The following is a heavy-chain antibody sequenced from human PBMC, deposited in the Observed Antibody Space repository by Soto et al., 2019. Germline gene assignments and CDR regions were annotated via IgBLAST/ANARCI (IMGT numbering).Heavy chain of an antibody. CDR1: GFSFDDYA. CDR3: AKSTGGTANGMGV. CDR2: ISWNSGTI. D-gene: IGHD2-8*02. J-gene: IGHJ6*02. Sequence: EVQVVESGGGLVQPGRSLRLSCAASGFSFDDYAMHWVRQAPGKGLEWVSGISWNSGTIGYADSVKGRFTISRDNAKNYLDLQMNSLRAEDTALYYCAKSTGGTANGMGVWGQGTTVTVSS. V-gene: IGHV3-9*01.